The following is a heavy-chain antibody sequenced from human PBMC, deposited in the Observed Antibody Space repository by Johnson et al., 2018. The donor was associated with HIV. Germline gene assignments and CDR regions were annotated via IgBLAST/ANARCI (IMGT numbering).Heavy chain of an antibody. J-gene: IGHJ3*02. D-gene: IGHD1-26*01. CDR3: ARDPGPQWELEATDAFDI. Sequence: QVQLVESGGGLVQPGGSLRLSCAASGFTFISYGMHWVRQAPGKGLEWVAFIRYDGSNKYYADSVKGRFTISRDNSKNTLYLQMNSLRAEDTAVYYCARDPGPQWELEATDAFDIWGQGTMVTVSS. CDR1: GFTFISYG. V-gene: IGHV3-30*02. CDR2: IRYDGSNK.